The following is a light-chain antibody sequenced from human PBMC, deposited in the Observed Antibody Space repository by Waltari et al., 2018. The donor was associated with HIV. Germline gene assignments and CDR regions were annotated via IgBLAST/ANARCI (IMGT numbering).Light chain of an antibody. CDR1: SSHIGNND. CDR3: ATWDDSLYGM. CDR2: MNS. Sequence: QSVLTQPHSASGTAGQTVVISCSGNSSHIGNNDVTCYQVLPESPPRLLIYMNSYRPSGVPCLVPGSMYGTSASLAIHALQSEDQAYYYCATWDDSLYGMFGGGTKLTV. V-gene: IGLV1-44*01. J-gene: IGLJ3*02.